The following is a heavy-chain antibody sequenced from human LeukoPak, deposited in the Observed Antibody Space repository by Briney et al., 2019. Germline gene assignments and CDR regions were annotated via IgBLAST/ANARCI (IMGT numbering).Heavy chain of an antibody. CDR1: VYSFTSYW. J-gene: IGHJ6*02. CDR2: INPADSDT. Sequence: GESLKISCKGYVYSFTSYWIGWVRQMPGKGLKWMGIINPADSDTRYSPSFQGQVTISTDKSISTAYLQWSSRKASDTAMYYCARLGDYGMDVWGQGTTVAVSS. CDR3: ARLGDYGMDV. V-gene: IGHV5-51*01.